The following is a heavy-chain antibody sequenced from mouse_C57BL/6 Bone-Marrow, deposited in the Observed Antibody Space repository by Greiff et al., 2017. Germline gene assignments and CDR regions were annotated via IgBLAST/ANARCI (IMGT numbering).Heavy chain of an antibody. D-gene: IGHD2-4*01. CDR2: INPNYGTT. V-gene: IGHV1-39*01. Sequence: EVQLQPSGPELVKPGASVKISFKASGYSSPDYNMNLVKQSNGKSLEWIGVINPNYGTTSYNQKFKGKATLTVDQSSSTAYMQLNSLTSEDSAVYYCARGYDYDYAMDYWGQGTSVTVSS. CDR3: ARGYDYDYAMDY. CDR1: GYSSPDYN. J-gene: IGHJ4*01.